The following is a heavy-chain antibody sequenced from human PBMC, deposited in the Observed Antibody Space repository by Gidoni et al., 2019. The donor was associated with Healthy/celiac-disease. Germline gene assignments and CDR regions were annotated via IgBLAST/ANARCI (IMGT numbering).Heavy chain of an antibody. CDR1: GGSISSYY. V-gene: IGHV4-59*01. CDR2: IYYSGST. D-gene: IGHD5-18*01. Sequence: QVQLQESGPGLVKPSETLSLTCTVSGGSISSYYWSWIRQPPGKRLEWIGYIYYSGSTNYNPSLKSRVTISVDTSKNQFSLKLSSVTAADTAVYYCARDRGYSYGSDLWGRGTLVTVSS. CDR3: ARDRGYSYGSDL. J-gene: IGHJ2*01.